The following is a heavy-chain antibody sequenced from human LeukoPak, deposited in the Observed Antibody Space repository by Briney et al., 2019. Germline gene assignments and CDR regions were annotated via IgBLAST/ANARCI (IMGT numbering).Heavy chain of an antibody. CDR2: ISSNGGST. CDR1: GFTFSSYA. J-gene: IGHJ6*02. D-gene: IGHD6-19*01. CDR3: ARGSVYYGMDV. Sequence: PGGSLRLSCAASGFTFSSYAMHWVRQAPGKGLEYVSAISSNGGSTYYANSVKGRFTISRDNSKNTLYLQVGSLRAEDMAVYYCARGSVYYGMDVWGQGTTVTVSS. V-gene: IGHV3-64*01.